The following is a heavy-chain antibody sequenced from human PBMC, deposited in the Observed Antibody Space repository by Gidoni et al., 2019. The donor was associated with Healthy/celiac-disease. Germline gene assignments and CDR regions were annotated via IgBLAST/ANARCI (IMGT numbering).Heavy chain of an antibody. D-gene: IGHD2-15*01. J-gene: IGHJ4*02. CDR1: GYTFTSYY. CDR2: INPSGGST. CDR3: ARDGVVVAAAFDY. V-gene: IGHV1-46*01. Sequence: QVQLVQSGAEVKKPAASVKAFCKAAGYTFTSYYMHWVRQAPGQGLEWMGIINPSGGSTSYAQKFQGRVTMTRDTSTSTVYMELSSLRSEDTAVYYCARDGVVVAAAFDYWGQGTLVTVSS.